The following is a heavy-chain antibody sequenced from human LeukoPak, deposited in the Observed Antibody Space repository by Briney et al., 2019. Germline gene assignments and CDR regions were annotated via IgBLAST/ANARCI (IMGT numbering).Heavy chain of an antibody. D-gene: IGHD2-2*01. CDR1: GYTFTGYY. J-gene: IGHJ5*02. V-gene: IGHV1-2*02. CDR3: AREIVVVPAAIFGWFDP. Sequence: ASVKVSCKASGYTFTGYYMHWVRQAPGQGLEWMGWINPNSGGTNYAQKFQGRVTMTRDTPISTAYMELSRLRSDDTAVYYCAREIVVVPAAIFGWFDPWGQGTLVTVSS. CDR2: INPNSGGT.